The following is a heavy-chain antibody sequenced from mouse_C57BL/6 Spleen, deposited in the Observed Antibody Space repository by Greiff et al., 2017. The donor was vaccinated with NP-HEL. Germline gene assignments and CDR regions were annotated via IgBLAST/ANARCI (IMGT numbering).Heavy chain of an antibody. CDR2: IYPGSGST. D-gene: IGHD2-5*01. Sequence: QVQLQQSGAELVKPGASVKMSCKASGYTFTSYWITWVKQRPGQGLEWIGDIYPGSGSTNYNEKFKSKATLTVDTSSSTAYMQLSSLTSEDSAVYYCARPYSNYAAWFAYWGQGTLVTVSA. CDR3: ARPYSNYAAWFAY. V-gene: IGHV1-55*01. J-gene: IGHJ3*01. CDR1: GYTFTSYW.